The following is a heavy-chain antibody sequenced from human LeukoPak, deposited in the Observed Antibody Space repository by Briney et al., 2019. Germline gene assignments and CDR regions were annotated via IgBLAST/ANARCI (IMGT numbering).Heavy chain of an antibody. CDR3: ARADYGDHGTTFDI. V-gene: IGHV4-59*01. CDR2: ISYSGNT. D-gene: IGHD4-17*01. Sequence: SETLSLTCTVSGASMTRYFWTWIRQPPGKGLDWIAYISYSGNTNYNPSLKSRVTISIDTSKNQFSLKLTSATAADTDVYYCARADYGDHGTTFDIWGQGTMVTVSS. CDR1: GASMTRYF. J-gene: IGHJ3*02.